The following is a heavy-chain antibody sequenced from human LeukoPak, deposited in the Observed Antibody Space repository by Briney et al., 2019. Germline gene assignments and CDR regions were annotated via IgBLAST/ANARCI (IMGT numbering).Heavy chain of an antibody. V-gene: IGHV3-48*01. CDR1: GFTFSGYS. CDR3: ARERDYGDPYYFDY. CDR2: ISSSSSTI. D-gene: IGHD4-17*01. Sequence: GGSLRLSCAASGFTFSGYSMNWVRQAPGKGLEWVSYISSSSSTIYYADSVKGRFTISRDNAKNSLYLQMNSLRAEDTAVYYCARERDYGDPYYFDYWGQGTLVTVSS. J-gene: IGHJ4*02.